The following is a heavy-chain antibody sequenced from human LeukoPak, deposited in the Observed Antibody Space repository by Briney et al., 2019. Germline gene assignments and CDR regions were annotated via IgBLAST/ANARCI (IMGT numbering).Heavy chain of an antibody. CDR3: ARDLSSSFDY. D-gene: IGHD6-13*01. J-gene: IGHJ4*02. CDR1: GFTFSSYS. V-gene: IGHV3-21*01. CDR2: ISSSSSYI. Sequence: GGSLRLSCAASGFTFSSYSMNWVRQAPAKGLEWVSSISSSSSYIYYADAVKGRFTISRDNAKNSLYLQMNSLRAEDTAVYYCARDLSSSFDYWGQGTLVTVSS.